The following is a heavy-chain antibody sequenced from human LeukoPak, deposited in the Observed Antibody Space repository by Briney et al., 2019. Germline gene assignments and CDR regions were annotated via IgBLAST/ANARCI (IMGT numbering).Heavy chain of an antibody. J-gene: IGHJ6*03. CDR2: IYYSGST. CDR1: GGSISSGDYF. V-gene: IGHV4-30-4*08. Sequence: SQTLSLTCTVSGGSISSGDYFWSWIRQPPGKGLEWIGYIYYSGSTYYNPSLKSRFTISVDTSKNQFSLKLSSVTAADTAVYYCARIGYCTSSSCYTSYYYYYMDVWGKGTTVTVSS. CDR3: ARIGYCTSSSCYTSYYYYYMDV. D-gene: IGHD2-2*02.